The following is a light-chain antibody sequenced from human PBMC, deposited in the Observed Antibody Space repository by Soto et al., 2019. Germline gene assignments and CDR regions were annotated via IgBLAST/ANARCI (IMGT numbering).Light chain of an antibody. Sequence: EIVLTQSPGTLSLSPGERATLSCRANQSVSFNYVAWYQQKPGQAPRLLVHGASTRVTGIPDRFTGSGSETDFTLTISRLEPEDFAVYFCQQYGTTPRTFGQGTKVEVK. CDR3: QQYGTTPRT. J-gene: IGKJ1*01. CDR2: GAS. V-gene: IGKV3-20*01. CDR1: QSVSFNY.